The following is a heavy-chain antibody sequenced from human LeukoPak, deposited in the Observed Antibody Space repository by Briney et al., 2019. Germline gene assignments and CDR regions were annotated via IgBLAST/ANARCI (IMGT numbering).Heavy chain of an antibody. Sequence: PGGSLRLSCEASEFSVSTNYMSWVRQAPGKGLEWFSVIYVGGSTYHADSVKGRFTISRDTSKNTLYLQMNSLRAEDTAVYYCARGKARREGYYFDYWGQGTLVTVSS. J-gene: IGHJ4*02. V-gene: IGHV3-53*01. CDR1: EFSVSTNY. D-gene: IGHD6-13*01. CDR3: ARGKARREGYYFDY. CDR2: IYVGGST.